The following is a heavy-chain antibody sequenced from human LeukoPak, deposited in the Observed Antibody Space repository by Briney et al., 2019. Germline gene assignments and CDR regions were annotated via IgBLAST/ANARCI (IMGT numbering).Heavy chain of an antibody. Sequence: TSSETLSLTCAVYGGSFSGYYWSWIRQPPGKGLEWIGEINHSGSTNYNPSLKSRVTISVDTSKNQFSLKLSSVTAADTAVYYCARWFGDRFNWFDPWGQGTLVTVSS. V-gene: IGHV4-34*01. D-gene: IGHD3-10*01. CDR1: GGSFSGYY. J-gene: IGHJ5*02. CDR2: INHSGST. CDR3: ARWFGDRFNWFDP.